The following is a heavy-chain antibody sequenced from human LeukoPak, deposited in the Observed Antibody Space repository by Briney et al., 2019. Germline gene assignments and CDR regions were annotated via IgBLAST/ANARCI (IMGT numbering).Heavy chain of an antibody. CDR3: ARDLKWGVLGYSYGSGMDV. J-gene: IGHJ6*02. Sequence: GGFLRLSCAASGFTFSTYSMNWVRQAPGKGLEWASSISSSSSYIYYADSVKGRFTISRDNAKNSLYLQMNSLRAEDTAVYFCARDLKWGVLGYSYGSGMDVWGQGTTVTVSS. D-gene: IGHD5-18*01. CDR1: GFTFSTYS. CDR2: ISSSSSYI. V-gene: IGHV3-21*01.